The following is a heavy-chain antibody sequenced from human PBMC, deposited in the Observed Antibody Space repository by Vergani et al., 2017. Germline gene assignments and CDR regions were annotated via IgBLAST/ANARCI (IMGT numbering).Heavy chain of an antibody. Sequence: VQLVQSGAEVRKPGASVTVSCTASGYIFKNYYIHWLRQAPGQAFEWMGILNPTTGHTTSAQKFMGRVDMTRDPSTDTSTRTVQITLSSLRSEDTAVYYCARSIGYCAGATCRAYYFGHWGQGTRVTVSS. CDR2: LNPTTGHT. D-gene: IGHD2-21*01. CDR1: GYIFKNYY. CDR3: ARSIGYCAGATCRAYYFGH. J-gene: IGHJ5*02. V-gene: IGHV1-46*02.